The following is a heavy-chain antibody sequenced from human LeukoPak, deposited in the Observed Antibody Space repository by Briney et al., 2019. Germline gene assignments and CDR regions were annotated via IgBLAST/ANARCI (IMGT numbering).Heavy chain of an antibody. Sequence: GGSLRLSCTASGFTFSSYGMHWVRQAPGKGLEWVTVISYDGSNKYYADSVKGRITISRDNSKNTLYLQMNSLRAEDTAVYYCAKEYSSSFNYFDYWGQGTLVTVSS. D-gene: IGHD6-6*01. CDR3: AKEYSSSFNYFDY. J-gene: IGHJ4*02. CDR1: GFTFSSYG. V-gene: IGHV3-30*18. CDR2: ISYDGSNK.